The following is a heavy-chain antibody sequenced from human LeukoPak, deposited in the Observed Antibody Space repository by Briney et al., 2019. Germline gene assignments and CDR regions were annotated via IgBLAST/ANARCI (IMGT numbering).Heavy chain of an antibody. Sequence: ASVKVSCKASGYTFTSYYMHWVRQAPGQGLEWMGWINPNSGGTNYAQKFQGRVTMTRDTSISTAYMELSRLRSDDTAVYYCARGSRIVGATLFDYWGQGTLVTVSS. CDR3: ARGSRIVGATLFDY. CDR1: GYTFTSYY. CDR2: INPNSGGT. V-gene: IGHV1-2*02. D-gene: IGHD1-26*01. J-gene: IGHJ4*02.